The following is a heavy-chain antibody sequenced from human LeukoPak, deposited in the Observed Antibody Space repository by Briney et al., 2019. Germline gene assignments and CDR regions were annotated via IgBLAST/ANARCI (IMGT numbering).Heavy chain of an antibody. CDR2: ISSNGGST. V-gene: IGHV3-64D*06. CDR3: VKGRDILTGYSFDY. D-gene: IGHD3-9*01. Sequence: GGSLRLSCAASGFTFSSYAMSWVRQAPGKGLEYVSAISSNGGSTYYADSVKGRFTISRDNSKNTLYLQMSSLRAEDTAVYYCVKGRDILTGYSFDYWGQGTLVTVSS. J-gene: IGHJ4*02. CDR1: GFTFSSYA.